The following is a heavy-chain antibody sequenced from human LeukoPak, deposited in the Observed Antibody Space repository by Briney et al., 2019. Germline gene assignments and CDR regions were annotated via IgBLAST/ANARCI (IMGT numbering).Heavy chain of an antibody. V-gene: IGHV4-39*07. Sequence: SETLSPTCTLSGDSISSRRYFWGWIRQPPGKGLEWIGGVYFRGSTYYSPSFKSRVTMSVDTSKNQFSLNLSSLTAADTAMYFCARLEKEGYYYVDVWGKGTTVTVSS. CDR2: VYFRGST. J-gene: IGHJ6*03. CDR1: GDSISSRRYF. CDR3: ARLEKEGYYYVDV.